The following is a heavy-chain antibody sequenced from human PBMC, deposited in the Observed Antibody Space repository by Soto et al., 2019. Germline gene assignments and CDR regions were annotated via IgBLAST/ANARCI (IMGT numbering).Heavy chain of an antibody. CDR2: INYRGTT. CDR1: GGSIIDGQTY. J-gene: IGHJ4*02. V-gene: IGHV4-31*03. Sequence: SETLSLTCTVSGGSIIDGQTYLNWIRQHPERGLEWMGYINYRGTTNYSPALKSRILISIDTSKNQFSLRLTSVTAADTAVYYCVRDGRGSFPYWGQGTLVTVSS. CDR3: VRDGRGSFPY. D-gene: IGHD3-10*01.